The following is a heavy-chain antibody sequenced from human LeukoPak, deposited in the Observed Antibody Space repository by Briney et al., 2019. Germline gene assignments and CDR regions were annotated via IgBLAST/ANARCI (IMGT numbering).Heavy chain of an antibody. Sequence: GASVKVSCKASGYTFTSYGISWVRQAPGQGLEWMGWISAYNGNTNYAQKLQGRVTMTTDTSTSTAYMELRSLRSDDTAVYYCARQLLGRYQLLLDYWGEGTLVTVCS. CDR1: GYTFTSYG. D-gene: IGHD2-2*01. V-gene: IGHV1-18*04. J-gene: IGHJ4*02. CDR3: ARQLLGRYQLLLDY. CDR2: ISAYNGNT.